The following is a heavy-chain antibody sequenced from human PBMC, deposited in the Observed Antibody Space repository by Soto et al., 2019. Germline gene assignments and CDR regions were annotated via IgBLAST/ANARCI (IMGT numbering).Heavy chain of an antibody. D-gene: IGHD5-18*01. CDR3: ECLKCGYSCLSGLRAFDY. V-gene: IGHV1-18*01. CDR2: ISAYNGNT. Sequence: GASVKVSCKASGYTFTSYGISWVRQAPGQGLEWMGWISAYNGNTNYAQKLKGRVTMTTDTSTSTANIEIRSLRTDDTAVYYCECLKCGYSCLSGLRAFDYWGQGTLVTVSS. J-gene: IGHJ4*02. CDR1: GYTFTSYG.